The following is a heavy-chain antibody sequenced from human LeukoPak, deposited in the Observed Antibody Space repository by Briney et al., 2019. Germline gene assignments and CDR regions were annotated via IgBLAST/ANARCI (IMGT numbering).Heavy chain of an antibody. J-gene: IGHJ3*02. D-gene: IGHD1-26*01. CDR3: TTDDLRVGAFDI. CDR2: IKSKTDGGTT. V-gene: IGHV3-15*01. CDR1: GFTFSNAW. Sequence: GGSLRLSCAASGFTFSNAWMSWVRQAPGKGLEWVGRIKSKTDGGTTDYAAPVKGRFTISRDDSKNTLYLQMNSLKTEDTAVYYCTTDDLRVGAFDIWGQGTMVTVSS.